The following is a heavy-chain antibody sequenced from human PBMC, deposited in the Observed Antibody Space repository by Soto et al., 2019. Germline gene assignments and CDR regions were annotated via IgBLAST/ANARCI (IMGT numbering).Heavy chain of an antibody. D-gene: IGHD2-15*01. CDR1: GFSLSTSGMC. CDR2: IDWDDDK. Sequence: SGPTLVNPTQTLTLTCTFSGFSLSTSGMCVSWIRQPPGKALEWPALIDWDDDKYYSTSLKTRLTISKDTSKNQVVLTMTNMDPVDTATYYCARTALDCSGGSCYGGYYYYGMDVWGQGTTVTVSS. V-gene: IGHV2-70*01. CDR3: ARTALDCSGGSCYGGYYYYGMDV. J-gene: IGHJ6*02.